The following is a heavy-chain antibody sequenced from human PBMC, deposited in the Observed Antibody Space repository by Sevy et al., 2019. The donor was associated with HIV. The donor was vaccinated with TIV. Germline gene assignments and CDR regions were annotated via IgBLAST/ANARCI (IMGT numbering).Heavy chain of an antibody. CDR2: IKSKTDGGTT. CDR3: TREAYCGGDCYSDY. D-gene: IGHD2-21*02. J-gene: IGHJ4*02. Sequence: GGSLRLSCTVSGFTFSNGWMSWVRQAPGKGLEWVGRIKSKTDGGTTDYPAPGKGRFTISRDDSKNRLYLQMNSLKTEDTAVYYCTREAYCGGDCYSDYWGQGTLVTVSS. CDR1: GFTFSNGW. V-gene: IGHV3-15*01.